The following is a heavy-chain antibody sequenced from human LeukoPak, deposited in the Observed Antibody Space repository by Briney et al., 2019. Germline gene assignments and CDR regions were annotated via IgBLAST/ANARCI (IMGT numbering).Heavy chain of an antibody. CDR2: IYYSGST. Sequence: SETLSLTCTVSGGSIRSYYWSWIRQSPGKGLEWIGYIYYSGSTNYNPSLKSRVTISVNTSKNQFSLKLSSVTAADTAVYYCARDSGYYYGHDYWGQGTLVTVSS. D-gene: IGHD3-22*01. CDR1: GGSIRSYY. V-gene: IGHV4-59*01. J-gene: IGHJ4*02. CDR3: ARDSGYYYGHDY.